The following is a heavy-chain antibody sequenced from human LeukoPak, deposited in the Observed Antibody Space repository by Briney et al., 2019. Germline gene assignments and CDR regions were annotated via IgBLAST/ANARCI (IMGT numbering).Heavy chain of an antibody. V-gene: IGHV3-30-3*01. CDR3: ARELYGGNDY. Sequence: GRSLRLSYAASGFTFSSYAMHWVRQAPGKGLEWVAVISYDGSNKYYADSVKGRFTISRDNSKNTLYLQMNSLRAEDTAVYYCARELYGGNDYWGQGALVTVSS. CDR2: ISYDGSNK. J-gene: IGHJ4*02. CDR1: GFTFSSYA. D-gene: IGHD4-23*01.